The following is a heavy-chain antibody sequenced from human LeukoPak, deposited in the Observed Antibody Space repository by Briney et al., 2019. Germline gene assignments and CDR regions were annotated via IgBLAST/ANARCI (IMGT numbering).Heavy chain of an antibody. CDR2: IIPIFGTA. CDR3: ARDGIAAAGTVDY. D-gene: IGHD6-13*01. J-gene: IGHJ4*02. V-gene: IGHV1-69*05. CDR1: GGTFSSYA. Sequence: PVKVSCKASGGTFSSYAISWVRQAPGQGLEWMGRIIPIFGTANYAEKFQGRVTITTDESTSTAYMELSSLRCEDTAVYYCARDGIAAAGTVDYWGQGTLVTVSS.